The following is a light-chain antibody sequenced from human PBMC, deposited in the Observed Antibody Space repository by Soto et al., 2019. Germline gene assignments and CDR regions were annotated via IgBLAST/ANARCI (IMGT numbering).Light chain of an antibody. CDR2: DAS. CDR1: QSVSSY. CDR3: QQRSNWPPWT. J-gene: IGKJ1*01. Sequence: EIVLTQSPATLSLSPGERATLSCRASQSVSSYLAWYQQKPGQAPRLLIYDASNRATGIPARFSGSGSGTDLTLTISSIETEDFADYYSQQRSNWPPWTFGQGTKLVIK. V-gene: IGKV3-11*01.